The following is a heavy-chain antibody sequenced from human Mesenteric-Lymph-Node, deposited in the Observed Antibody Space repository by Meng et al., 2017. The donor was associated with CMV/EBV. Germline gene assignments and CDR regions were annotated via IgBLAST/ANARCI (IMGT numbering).Heavy chain of an antibody. Sequence: AGFTFSSYSMNWVRQAPGKGLEWVSSISSSSSYIYYADSVKGRFTISRDNAKNSLYLQMNSLRAEDTAVYYCARDLVATIMGYFDYWGQGTLVTVSS. V-gene: IGHV3-21*01. CDR2: ISSSSSYI. CDR1: GFTFSSYS. J-gene: IGHJ4*02. CDR3: ARDLVATIMGYFDY. D-gene: IGHD5-12*01.